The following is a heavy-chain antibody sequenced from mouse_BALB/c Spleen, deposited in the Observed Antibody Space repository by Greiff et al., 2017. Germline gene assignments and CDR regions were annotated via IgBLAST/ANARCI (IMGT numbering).Heavy chain of an antibody. D-gene: IGHD1-1*01. CDR1: GYSITSDYA. J-gene: IGHJ2*01. Sequence: EVKLVESGPGLVKPSQSLSLTCTVTGYSITSDYAWNWIRQFPGNKLEWMGYISYSGSTTYNPSLKSRISITRDTSKNQFFLQLNSVTTEDTATYYCARGEGYYYGFDYWGQGTTLTVSS. CDR3: ARGEGYYYGFDY. CDR2: ISYSGST. V-gene: IGHV3-2*02.